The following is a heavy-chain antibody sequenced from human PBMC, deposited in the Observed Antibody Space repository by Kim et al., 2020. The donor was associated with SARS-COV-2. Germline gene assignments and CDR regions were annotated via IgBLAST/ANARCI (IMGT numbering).Heavy chain of an antibody. D-gene: IGHD3-3*01. Sequence: GGSLRLSCAASGFTFSSYAMSWVRQAPGKGLEWVSAISGSGGSTYYADSVKGRFTISRDNSKNTLYLQMNSLRAEDTAVYYCAKASSITIFGVVSGDNWFDPWGQGTLVTVSS. CDR3: AKASSITIFGVVSGDNWFDP. CDR2: ISGSGGST. V-gene: IGHV3-23*01. J-gene: IGHJ5*02. CDR1: GFTFSSYA.